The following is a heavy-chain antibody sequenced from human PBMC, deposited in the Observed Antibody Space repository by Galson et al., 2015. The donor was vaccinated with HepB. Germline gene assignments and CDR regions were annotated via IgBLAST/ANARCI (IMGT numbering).Heavy chain of an antibody. CDR1: GFTFDDYA. Sequence: SLRLSCAASGFTFDDYAMHWVRQAPGKGLEWVSGISWNSGSIGYADSVKGRFTISRDNAKNSLYLQMNSLRAEDTALYYCAKGYCSGGSCYLYYFDYWGQGTLVTVSS. CDR2: ISWNSGSI. J-gene: IGHJ4*02. CDR3: AKGYCSGGSCYLYYFDY. D-gene: IGHD2-15*01. V-gene: IGHV3-9*01.